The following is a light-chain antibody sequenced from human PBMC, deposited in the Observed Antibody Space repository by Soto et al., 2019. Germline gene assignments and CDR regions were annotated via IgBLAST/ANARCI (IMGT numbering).Light chain of an antibody. Sequence: EVVLTQSPGSLSLSPGERATLSCRASESVSSNYLAWYQQKPGQAPRLLIYGASSRATSIPDRFSGSGSGTDFTLTISRLEPEDFAVYYCQQYVRSLWTFGQGTKVDIK. CDR2: GAS. V-gene: IGKV3-20*01. CDR1: ESVSSNY. J-gene: IGKJ1*01. CDR3: QQYVRSLWT.